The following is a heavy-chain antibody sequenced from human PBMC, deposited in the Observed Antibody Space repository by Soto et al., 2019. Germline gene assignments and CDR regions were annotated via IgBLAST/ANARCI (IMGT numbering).Heavy chain of an antibody. CDR2: SFSTGGT. CDR1: GFTLGKYT. V-gene: IGHV3-23*01. Sequence: WGSLRLSCAASGFTLGKYTMGWVRQAPGKGLEWVAESFSTGGTEYADSVKGRFTISRDNSRNMLFLQMNSLGVEDTALYYCARDREPDGIWTFDSWGQGTLVTVSS. CDR3: ARDREPDGIWTFDS. J-gene: IGHJ4*02. D-gene: IGHD3-9*01.